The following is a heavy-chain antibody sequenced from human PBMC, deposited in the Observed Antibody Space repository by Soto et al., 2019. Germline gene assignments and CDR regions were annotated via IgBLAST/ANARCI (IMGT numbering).Heavy chain of an antibody. CDR3: ATGIAVAGWRIDY. V-gene: IGHV1-8*01. J-gene: IGHJ4*02. CDR1: GYTFTSYD. D-gene: IGHD6-19*01. CDR2: MNPNSGNT. Sequence: ASVKVSCKASGYTFTSYDINWVRQATGQGLEWMGWMNPNSGNTGYAQKFQGRVTMTRNTSISTAYMELSSLRSEDTAVYYCATGIAVAGWRIDYWGQGTLVTVSS.